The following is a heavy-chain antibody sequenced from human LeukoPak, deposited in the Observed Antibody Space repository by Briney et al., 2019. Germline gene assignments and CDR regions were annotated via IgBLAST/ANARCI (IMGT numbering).Heavy chain of an antibody. J-gene: IGHJ3*02. CDR2: TNWNGGST. V-gene: IGHV3-20*01. Sequence: PGGSLRLSCAASGFTFDDYGMSWVRQAPGKGLEWVSSTNWNGGSTGYADSVKGRFTISRDNAKNSLYLQMNSLRAEDTALYHCARGRGYSYRDAFDIWGQGTMVTVSS. CDR3: ARGRGYSYRDAFDI. CDR1: GFTFDDYG. D-gene: IGHD5-18*01.